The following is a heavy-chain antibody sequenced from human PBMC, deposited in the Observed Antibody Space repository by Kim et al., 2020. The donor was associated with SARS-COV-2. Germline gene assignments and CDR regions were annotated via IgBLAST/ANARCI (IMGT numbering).Heavy chain of an antibody. CDR3: ARVGFTMVRGVIDY. V-gene: IGHV4-61*01. J-gene: IGHJ4*02. CDR2: IYYSGST. D-gene: IGHD3-10*01. CDR1: GGSVSSGSYY. Sequence: SETLSLTCTVSGGSVSSGSYYWSWIRQPPGKGLEWIGYIYYSGSTNYNPSLKSRVTISVDTSKNQFSLKLSSVTAADTAVYYCARVGFTMVRGVIDYWGQGTLVTVSS.